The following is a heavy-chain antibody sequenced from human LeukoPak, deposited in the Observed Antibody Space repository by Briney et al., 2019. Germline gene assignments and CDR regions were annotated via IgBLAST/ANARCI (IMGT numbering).Heavy chain of an antibody. CDR3: ARLNDYYYYYMDV. CDR1: GGSISSSNYY. Sequence: PSETLSLTCTVSGGSISSSNYYWGWIRQPPGKVLEWIGSIHYSGNTYYSPSLKSRVTVSVDTSKNQFSLKLSSVTAADTAVYYCARLNDYYYYYMDVWGKGTTVTVSS. J-gene: IGHJ6*03. CDR2: IHYSGNT. V-gene: IGHV4-39*01.